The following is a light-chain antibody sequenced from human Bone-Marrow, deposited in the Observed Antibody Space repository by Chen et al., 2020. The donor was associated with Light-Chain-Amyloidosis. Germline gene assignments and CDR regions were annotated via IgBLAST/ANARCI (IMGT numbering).Light chain of an antibody. V-gene: IGLV6-57*01. J-gene: IGLJ3*02. CDR3: QSYQGSSQGV. CDR1: SGSSATNY. Sequence: NFMLTQPHSVSESPGKAVIISCTRSSGSSATNYVQWYQQRPGSSPTTVIYEDAQIPSGVPDRFSGYIDRSSNSAALTSSGMKTEDEADYYCQSYQGSSQGVFGGGTKLTVL. CDR2: EDA.